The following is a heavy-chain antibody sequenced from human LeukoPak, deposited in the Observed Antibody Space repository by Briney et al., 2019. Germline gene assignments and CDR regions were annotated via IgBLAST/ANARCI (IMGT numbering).Heavy chain of an antibody. J-gene: IGHJ6*04. CDR3: AELGITMIGGV. Sequence: GGSLRLSCAASGFTLSSYGMTWVRQAPGKGLEWVSYISSSGSTIYYADSVKGRFTISRDNAKNSLYLQMNSLRAEDTAVYYCAELGITMIGGVWGKGTTVTISS. D-gene: IGHD3-10*02. CDR2: ISSSGSTI. CDR1: GFTLSSYG. V-gene: IGHV3-48*04.